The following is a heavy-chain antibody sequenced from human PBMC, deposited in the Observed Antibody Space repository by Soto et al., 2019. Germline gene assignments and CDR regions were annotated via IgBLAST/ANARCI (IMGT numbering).Heavy chain of an antibody. CDR2: IYPGDSDT. CDR3: ARYVRYFDWYHGAFDI. D-gene: IGHD3-9*01. Sequence: PGESLKISCQGSGYSFTSYWIGWVRQMPGKGLEWMGIIYPGDSDTRYSPSFQGQVTISADKSISTAYLQWSSLKASDTAMYYCARYVRYFDWYHGAFDIWGQGTMVTVSS. J-gene: IGHJ3*02. V-gene: IGHV5-51*01. CDR1: GYSFTSYW.